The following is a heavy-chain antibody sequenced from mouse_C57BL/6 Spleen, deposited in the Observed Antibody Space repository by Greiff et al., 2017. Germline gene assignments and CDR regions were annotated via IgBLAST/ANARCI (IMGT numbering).Heavy chain of an antibody. CDR1: GYAFSSSW. D-gene: IGHD1-1*01. CDR3: ARRDGSSWDVEG. CDR2: IYPGDGDT. J-gene: IGHJ1*03. Sequence: VKLMESGPELVKPGASVKISCKASGYAFSSSWMNWVKQRPGQGLEWIGRIYPGDGDTNYNGKFKGKATLTADKSSSTAYMQLSSLTSEDSAVYFCARRDGSSWDVEGWGTGTTVTVSS. V-gene: IGHV1-82*01.